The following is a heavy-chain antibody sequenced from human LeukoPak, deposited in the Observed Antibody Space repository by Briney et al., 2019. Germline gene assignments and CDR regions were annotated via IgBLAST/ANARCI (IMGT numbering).Heavy chain of an antibody. CDR2: ISYDGSNK. V-gene: IGHV3-30*18. Sequence: GGSLRLSCAASGFTFSSYGMHWVRQAPGKGLEWVAVISYDGSNKYYADSVKGRFTISRDNSKNTLYLQMNSLGAEDTAVYYCAKTSLRYCSSTSCYFFYGMDVWGQGTTVTVSS. CDR1: GFTFSSYG. D-gene: IGHD2-2*01. J-gene: IGHJ6*02. CDR3: AKTSLRYCSSTSCYFFYGMDV.